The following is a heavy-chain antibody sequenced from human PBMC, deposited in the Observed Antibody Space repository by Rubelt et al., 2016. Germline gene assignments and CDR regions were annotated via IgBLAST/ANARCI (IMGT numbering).Heavy chain of an antibody. CDR2: ISAKTGKT. CDR1: GYAFNSYC. D-gene: IGHD1-1*01. V-gene: IGHV1-18*01. CDR3: AGDTYGTGRNNWFDP. J-gene: IGHJ5*02. Sequence: SSGEVKKPGASVKVSCKASGYAFNSYCISWVRQAPGQGLEWMGWISAKTGKTDYAHRVQGRVTMTTDTSTSPAYMELSSLTSDDTAMYYCAGDTYGTGRNNWFDPWGQGTLVTVSP.